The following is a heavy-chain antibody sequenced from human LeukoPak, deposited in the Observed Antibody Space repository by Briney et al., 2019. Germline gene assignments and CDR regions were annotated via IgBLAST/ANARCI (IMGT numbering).Heavy chain of an antibody. CDR2: IWYDGSNK. D-gene: IGHD6-13*01. CDR1: GFTFGSYG. Sequence: GGSLRLSCAASGFTFGSYGMHWVRQAPGKGLEWVAVIWYDGSNKYYADSVKGRFTISRDNSKNTLYLQMNSLRAEDTAVYYCARDLYSTLLAYYYGMDVWGQGTTVTVSS. CDR3: ARDLYSTLLAYYYGMDV. J-gene: IGHJ6*02. V-gene: IGHV3-33*01.